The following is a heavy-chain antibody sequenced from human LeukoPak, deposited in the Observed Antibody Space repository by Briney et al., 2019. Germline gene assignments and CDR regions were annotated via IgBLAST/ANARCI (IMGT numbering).Heavy chain of an antibody. CDR1: GFTFSSNY. CDR3: ARGPGNYGDYVGYYGMDV. Sequence: GGSLRLSCAASGFTFSSNYMSWVRQAPGKGLERVSVIYSGGSTYYADSVKGGFTISRDNSKNTLYLQMNSLRAEDTAVYYCARGPGNYGDYVGYYGMDVWGQGTTVTVSS. CDR2: IYSGGST. D-gene: IGHD4-17*01. V-gene: IGHV3-66*02. J-gene: IGHJ6*02.